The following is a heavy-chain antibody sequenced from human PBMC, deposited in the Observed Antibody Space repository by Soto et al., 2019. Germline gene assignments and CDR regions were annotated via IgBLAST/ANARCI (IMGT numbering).Heavy chain of an antibody. Sequence: QLQLQESGPGLVKPSETLSLSCTVSGGSISSSTYYWGWIRQPPGKGLEWIGSIYYSGSTYYNPSLKSRAPISVDTSKNQFALKLSSVTAADTAVYYCARHGSGSYYNNWFDPWGQGTLVTVSS. CDR3: ARHGSGSYYNNWFDP. D-gene: IGHD3-10*01. J-gene: IGHJ5*02. V-gene: IGHV4-39*01. CDR1: GGSISSSTYY. CDR2: IYYSGST.